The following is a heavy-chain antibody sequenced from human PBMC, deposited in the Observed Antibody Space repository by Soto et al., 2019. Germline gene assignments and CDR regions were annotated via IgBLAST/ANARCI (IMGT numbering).Heavy chain of an antibody. V-gene: IGHV3-15*07. J-gene: IGHJ4*02. CDR2: IKSKTDGGTT. D-gene: IGHD3-3*01. Sequence: GGSLRLSCAASGFTFSNAWMNWVRQAPGKGLEWVGRIKSKTDGGTTDYAAPVKGRFTISRDDSKNTLYLQMNSLKTEDTAVYYCTVRITIFGVVIDSNWGQGTLVTVSS. CDR3: TVRITIFGVVIDSN. CDR1: GFTFSNAW.